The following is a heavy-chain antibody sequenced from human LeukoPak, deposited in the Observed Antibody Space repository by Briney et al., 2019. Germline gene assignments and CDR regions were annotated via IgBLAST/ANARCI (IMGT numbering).Heavy chain of an antibody. CDR2: ISSSSSYI. Sequence: GGSLRLSCAASGFTFSSYSMNWVRQAPGKGLEWVSSISSSSSYIYYADSVKGRFTISRDNAKNSLYLQMNSLRAEDTAVYYCARASGSYYYDAFDIWGQGTMVTVSS. CDR3: ARASGSYYYDAFDI. D-gene: IGHD1-26*01. V-gene: IGHV3-21*01. CDR1: GFTFSSYS. J-gene: IGHJ3*02.